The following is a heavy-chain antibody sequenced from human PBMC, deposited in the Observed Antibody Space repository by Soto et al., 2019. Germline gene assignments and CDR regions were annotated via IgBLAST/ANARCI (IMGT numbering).Heavy chain of an antibody. V-gene: IGHV3-23*01. CDR2: SSGSGGST. Sequence: EVPLLESGGGLAQPGGSLRLSCVASGFTFSSYAMTWVRQAPGQGLEWVSVSSGSGGSTYYADSVKGRFTISRDNSKNTLYLQMNSLRAEDTAVYYCARDDSRAYYYDAFDIWGQGTMVTVSS. D-gene: IGHD3-22*01. CDR1: GFTFSSYA. J-gene: IGHJ3*02. CDR3: ARDDSRAYYYDAFDI.